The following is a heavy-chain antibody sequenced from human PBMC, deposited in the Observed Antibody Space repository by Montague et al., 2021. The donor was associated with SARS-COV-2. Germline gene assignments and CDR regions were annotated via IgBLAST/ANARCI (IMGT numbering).Heavy chain of an antibody. J-gene: IGHJ4*02. CDR3: ARTYYDILTGYYNFDY. CDR1: GGSISSGGYY. Sequence: TLSLTCTVSGGSISSGGYYWSWIRQHPGKGLEWIGYIYYSGSTYYNPSLKSRVTISVDTSKNQFSLKLSSVTAADTAVYCCARTYYDILTGYYNFDYWGQGTLVTVSS. CDR2: IYYSGST. D-gene: IGHD3-9*01. V-gene: IGHV4-31*03.